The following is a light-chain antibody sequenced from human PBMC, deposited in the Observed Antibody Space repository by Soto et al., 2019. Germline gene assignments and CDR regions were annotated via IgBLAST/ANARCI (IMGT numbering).Light chain of an antibody. V-gene: IGKV1-12*01. CDR3: QQRCYWPLT. CDR2: GAS. Sequence: DIQMTQSPSTLSASVGDRVTITCRASQDISSWLAWYQQKPGKAPKLLIDGASSFQSGVPSRFSGSGSGTDFTLTISSLEPEDFAVYFCQQRCYWPLTFGGGTKVDIK. J-gene: IGKJ4*01. CDR1: QDISSW.